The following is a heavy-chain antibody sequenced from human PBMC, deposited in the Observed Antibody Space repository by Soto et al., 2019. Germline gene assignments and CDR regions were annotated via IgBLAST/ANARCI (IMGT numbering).Heavy chain of an antibody. J-gene: IGHJ4*02. CDR2: IWYDGSNK. CDR3: ARDRSYYYDSSGPGY. Sequence: PGGSLRLSCAASGFTFSSYGMHWVRQAPGKGLEWVAVIWYDGSNKYYADSVKGRFTISRDNSKNTLYLQMNSLRAEDTAVYYCARDRSYYYDSSGPGYWGQGTLVTVSS. V-gene: IGHV3-33*01. CDR1: GFTFSSYG. D-gene: IGHD3-22*01.